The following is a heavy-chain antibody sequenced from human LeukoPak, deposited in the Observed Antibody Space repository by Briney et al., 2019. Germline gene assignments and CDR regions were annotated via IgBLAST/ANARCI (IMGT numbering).Heavy chain of an antibody. V-gene: IGHV3-30*02. D-gene: IGHD2-15*01. Sequence: GGSLRLSCAASGFTFSSYGMNWVRQAPGKGLEWVAFIQYDGRKKLCGDSVKGRCTISRDTAINTIYLQVDSLRREDTAVYYFVKCDGSFLTAHCWGQGTLVTVSS. J-gene: IGHJ4*02. CDR1: GFTFSSYG. CDR3: VKCDGSFLTAHC. CDR2: IQYDGRKK.